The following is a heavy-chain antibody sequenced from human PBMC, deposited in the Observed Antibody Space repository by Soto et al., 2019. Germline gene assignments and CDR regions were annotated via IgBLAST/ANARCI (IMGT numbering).Heavy chain of an antibody. CDR3: ARVRTPFKSYVDY. CDR2: IKQDGSEK. CDR1: GFTFSSYW. V-gene: IGHV3-7*01. Sequence: EVQLVESGGGLVQPGWSLRLSCAASGFTFSSYWMSWVRQAPGKGLEWVANIKQDGSEKYYVDSVKGRFTITRDNAKNTLYLQMNSLRAEDTAVYYCARVRTPFKSYVDYGGQGTLVTVSS. J-gene: IGHJ4*02.